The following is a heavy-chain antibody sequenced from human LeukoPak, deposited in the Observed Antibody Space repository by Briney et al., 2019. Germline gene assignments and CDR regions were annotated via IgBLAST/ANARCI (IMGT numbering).Heavy chain of an antibody. CDR3: AGGYSSGWYRQGGFDY. CDR2: ISSSSSYI. V-gene: IGHV3-21*04. CDR1: GFTFSSYS. D-gene: IGHD6-19*01. Sequence: GGSLRLSCAASGFTFSSYSMNWVRQAPGKGLEWVSSISSSSSYIYYADSVKGRFTISRDNSKNTLYLQMNSLRAEDTAVYYCAGGYSSGWYRQGGFDYWGQGTLVTVSS. J-gene: IGHJ4*02.